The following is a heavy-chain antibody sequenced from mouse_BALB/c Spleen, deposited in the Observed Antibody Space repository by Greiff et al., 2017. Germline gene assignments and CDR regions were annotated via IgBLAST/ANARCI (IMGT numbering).Heavy chain of an antibody. CDR1: GFTFSSYG. Sequence: DVKLVESGGDLVKPGGSLKLSCAASGFTFSSYGMSWVRQTPDKRLEWVATISSGGSYTYYPDSVKGRFTISRDNAKNTLYLQMSSLKSEDTAMYYCARGDTTYFDYWGQGTTLTVSS. CDR3: ARGDTTYFDY. D-gene: IGHD2-12*01. CDR2: ISSGGSYT. V-gene: IGHV5-6*02. J-gene: IGHJ2*01.